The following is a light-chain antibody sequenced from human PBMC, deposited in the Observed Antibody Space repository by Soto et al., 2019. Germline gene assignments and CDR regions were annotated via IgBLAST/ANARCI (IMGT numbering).Light chain of an antibody. Sequence: RLTQSPSSLSASVGDTVTISCRASQDISTYLAWYQHKPGKAPTLLIFGASSLQNGVPPRFAGSGSGSEFPLTINRLPPDDFATYCCQHYSFYSSPFGQGTRV. J-gene: IGKJ5*01. CDR2: GAS. CDR1: QDISTY. CDR3: QHYSFYSSP. V-gene: IGKV1-5*01.